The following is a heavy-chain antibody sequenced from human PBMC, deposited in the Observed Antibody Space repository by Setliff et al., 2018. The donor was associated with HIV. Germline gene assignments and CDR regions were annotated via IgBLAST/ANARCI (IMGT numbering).Heavy chain of an antibody. V-gene: IGHV4-30-4*08. J-gene: IGHJ6*02. CDR3: ARGAIAVAGISYYYYGMDV. Sequence: SETLSLTCTVSGGSISSGDYYWSWIRQPPGKGLDWIGYIYYSGSTNYNPSLKSRVTISVDTSKNQFSLKLSSVTAADTAVYYCARGAIAVAGISYYYYGMDVWGQGTTVTVSS. D-gene: IGHD6-19*01. CDR1: GGSISSGDYY. CDR2: IYYSGST.